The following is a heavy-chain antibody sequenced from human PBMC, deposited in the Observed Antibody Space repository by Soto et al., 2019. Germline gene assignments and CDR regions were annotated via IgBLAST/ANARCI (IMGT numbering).Heavy chain of an antibody. J-gene: IGHJ4*02. Sequence: QVQLQESGPGLVKPSGTLSLTCAVSGGSISSSNLWSWVRQPPGKGLEWIGEIYHSGSTNYNPSLESRVNISVDKFKNQFSLKRSSVTAADTAVYYCARESALTIAAAGTFDYWGQGTLVNVSS. CDR1: GGSISSSNL. V-gene: IGHV4-4*02. CDR3: ARESALTIAAAGTFDY. CDR2: IYHSGST. D-gene: IGHD6-13*01.